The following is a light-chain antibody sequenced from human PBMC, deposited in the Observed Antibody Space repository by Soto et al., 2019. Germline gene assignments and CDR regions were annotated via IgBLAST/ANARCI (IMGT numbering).Light chain of an antibody. Sequence: QSALTQPASVSGSPGQSITISCTGTSSDVGGYNYVSWYQQHPGTAPKLMIYDVSNRPSGVSNRFSGSKSGNTASLTIAGLQAEDEADYYCSSDTSSSRDVFGTGTKLTVL. CDR1: SSDVGGYNY. J-gene: IGLJ1*01. V-gene: IGLV2-14*01. CDR3: SSDTSSSRDV. CDR2: DVS.